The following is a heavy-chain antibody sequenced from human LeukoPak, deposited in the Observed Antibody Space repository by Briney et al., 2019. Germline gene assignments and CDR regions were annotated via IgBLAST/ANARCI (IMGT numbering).Heavy chain of an antibody. CDR2: IDLKTGDI. Sequence: ASVKVSCKASGYTLIVYWIHWVRQAPGQGLEWMGRIDLKTGDITSAQKFQGRVTMTRDTSISTTYMGLSGLGTDDTAVYYCARDSPHQRFDYWGQGTLVTVSS. CDR1: GYTLIVYW. V-gene: IGHV1-2*02. J-gene: IGHJ4*02. CDR3: ARDSPHQRFDY.